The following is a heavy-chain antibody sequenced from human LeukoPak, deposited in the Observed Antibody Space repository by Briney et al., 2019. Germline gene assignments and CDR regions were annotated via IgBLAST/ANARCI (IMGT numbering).Heavy chain of an antibody. Sequence: GGSLRLSCAASGFSVSDNHMTWVRQAPGKGLEWVSVTYRGGTTYYAGFVNDRFTSSRDNSKNTLDLQMNSLRDDDTAVYYCARESPITVTSFDYWGQGTLVTVSS. D-gene: IGHD4-17*01. CDR3: ARESPITVTSFDY. V-gene: IGHV3-66*01. CDR2: TYRGGTT. J-gene: IGHJ4*02. CDR1: GFSVSDNH.